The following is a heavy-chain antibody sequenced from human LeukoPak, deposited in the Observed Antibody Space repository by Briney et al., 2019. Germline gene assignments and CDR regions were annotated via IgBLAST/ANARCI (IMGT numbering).Heavy chain of an antibody. V-gene: IGHV1-8*01. CDR3: ARGFYRIAVAGTRFDP. D-gene: IGHD6-19*01. J-gene: IGHJ5*02. CDR2: MNPNSGNT. Sequence: ASVKVSCKASGYTFTSYDINWVRQATGQGLEWMGWMNPNSGNTGYAQKFQGRVTMTRNTSISTAYMELSCLRSEDTAVYYCARGFYRIAVAGTRFDPWGQGTLVTVSS. CDR1: GYTFTSYD.